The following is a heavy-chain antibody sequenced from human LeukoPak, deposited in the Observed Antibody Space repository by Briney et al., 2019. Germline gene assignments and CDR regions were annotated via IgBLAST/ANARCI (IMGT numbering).Heavy chain of an antibody. CDR2: IYSGGST. CDR3: ATGYSSSWYY. V-gene: IGHV3-53*01. Sequence: GGSLRLSCAASGFSVSSNYMSWVRQAPGKGLEWVSVIYSGGSTYYADSVKGRFTISRDNSKNTLYLQMHSLRAEDTAVYYCATGYSSSWYYWGQGTWSPSPQ. D-gene: IGHD6-13*01. CDR1: GFSVSSNY. J-gene: IGHJ4*02.